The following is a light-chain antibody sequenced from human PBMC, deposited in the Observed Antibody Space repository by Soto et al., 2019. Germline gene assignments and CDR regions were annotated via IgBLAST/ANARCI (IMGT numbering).Light chain of an antibody. CDR1: EGIVNY. CDR3: QELFRYPLD. V-gene: IGKV1-9*01. J-gene: IGKJ5*01. Sequence: IQLTQSPSSLSASVGDRVTITCRASEGIVNYLSWYQQHPGKAPKLLIYGASPLQGGVPSRFTGSGSWTDFNLTISSLQPDDVATSDCQELFRYPLDFGQGTRLEMK. CDR2: GAS.